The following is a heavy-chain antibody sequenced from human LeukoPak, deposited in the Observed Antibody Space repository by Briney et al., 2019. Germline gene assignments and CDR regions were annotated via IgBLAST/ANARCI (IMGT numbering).Heavy chain of an antibody. CDR2: IYYSGST. Sequence: SETLSLTCTVSGGSVSSGSYYWSWIRQPPGKGLEWIGYIYYSGSTNYNPSLKSRVTISVDTSKNQFSLKPSSVTAADTAVYYCARGRRITMAIRRAAFDIWGQGTMVTVSS. CDR1: GGSVSSGSYY. J-gene: IGHJ3*02. D-gene: IGHD3-10*01. CDR3: ARGRRITMAIRRAAFDI. V-gene: IGHV4-61*01.